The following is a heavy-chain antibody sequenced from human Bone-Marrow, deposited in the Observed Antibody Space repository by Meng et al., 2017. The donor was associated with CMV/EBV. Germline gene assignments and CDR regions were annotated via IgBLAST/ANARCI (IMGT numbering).Heavy chain of an antibody. Sequence: GGSLRLSCAASGFTVSSNYMSWVRQAPGKGLEWVSVIYSGGSTYYADSVKGRFTISRDNSKNTLYLQMNSLRAEDTAVYYCARDGFLEWLGVRYFDYWGQGTLVTFSS. J-gene: IGHJ4*02. D-gene: IGHD3-3*01. V-gene: IGHV3-66*02. CDR2: IYSGGST. CDR3: ARDGFLEWLGVRYFDY. CDR1: GFTVSSNY.